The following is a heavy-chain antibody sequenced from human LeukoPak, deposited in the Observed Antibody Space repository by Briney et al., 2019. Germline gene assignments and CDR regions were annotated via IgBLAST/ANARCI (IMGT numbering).Heavy chain of an antibody. CDR2: ISGSGGRT. D-gene: IGHD6-19*01. CDR1: GFSFASYG. V-gene: IGHV3-23*01. J-gene: IGHJ4*02. Sequence: PGGSLRLSCAASGFSFASYGMNWVRQAPGKGLEWVSSISGSGGRTSYADSVQGRFTISRDNSKNTLYLELNSLRAEDAAVYFCAMAVIGSGWTLDYWGQGTLVTVS. CDR3: AMAVIGSGWTLDY.